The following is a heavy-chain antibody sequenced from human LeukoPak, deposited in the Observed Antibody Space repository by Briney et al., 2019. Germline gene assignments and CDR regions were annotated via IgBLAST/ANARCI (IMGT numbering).Heavy chain of an antibody. V-gene: IGHV1-2*06. CDR1: GYTFTGYY. CDR3: ARVVAVAKNWFDP. Sequence: ASVKVSCKASGYTFTGYYMHWVRQAPGQGLEWMGRINPNSGGTNYAQKFQGRVTMTRDTSISTAYMEPSRLRSDDTAVYYCARVVAVAKNWFDPWGQGTLVTVSS. J-gene: IGHJ5*02. CDR2: INPNSGGT. D-gene: IGHD6-19*01.